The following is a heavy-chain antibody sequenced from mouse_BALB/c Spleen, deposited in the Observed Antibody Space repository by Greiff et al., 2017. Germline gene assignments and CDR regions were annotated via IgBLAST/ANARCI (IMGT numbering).Heavy chain of an antibody. CDR3: ARAYGSRRAWFAY. V-gene: IGHV5-15*02. D-gene: IGHD1-1*01. CDR2: ISNLAYSI. CDR1: GFTFSDYG. J-gene: IGHJ3*01. Sequence: EVKLVESGGGLVQPGGSRKLSCAASGFTFSDYGMAWVRQAPGKGPEWVAFISNLAYSIYYADTVTGRFTISRENAKNTLYLEMSSLRSEDTAMYYCARAYGSRRAWFAYWGQGTLVTVSA.